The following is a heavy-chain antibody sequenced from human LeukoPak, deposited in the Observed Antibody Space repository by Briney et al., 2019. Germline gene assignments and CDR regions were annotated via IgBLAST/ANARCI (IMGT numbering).Heavy chain of an antibody. D-gene: IGHD3-22*01. CDR1: GFNFRTYG. CDR3: AKEDGTVVVSTFGD. CDR2: IQFDESSK. Sequence: GGSLRLSCAVSGFNFRTYGMHWVRQAPGKGLEWVAFIQFDESSKNYADSVKGRFTISRDNSKNTVYLQVNSLRAEDTAVYYCAKEDGTVVVSTFGDWGQGTLVTVSS. J-gene: IGHJ4*02. V-gene: IGHV3-30*02.